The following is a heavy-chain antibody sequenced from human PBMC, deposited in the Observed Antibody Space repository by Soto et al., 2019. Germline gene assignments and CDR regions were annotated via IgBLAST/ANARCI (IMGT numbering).Heavy chain of an antibody. Sequence: GESLKISCKGSGYSFTSYWIGWVRQMPEKGLEWMGIIYLGDSETRYSSSFQGQVTISADKSISTAYLQWSSLKASDTAMYYCARRYSGSSWSDFDSWGHGTLVTVSS. J-gene: IGHJ4*01. CDR1: GYSFTSYW. CDR2: IYLGDSET. V-gene: IGHV5-51*01. D-gene: IGHD6-13*01. CDR3: ARRYSGSSWSDFDS.